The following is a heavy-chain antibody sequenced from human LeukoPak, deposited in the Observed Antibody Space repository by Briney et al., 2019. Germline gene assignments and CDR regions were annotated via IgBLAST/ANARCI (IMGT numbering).Heavy chain of an antibody. D-gene: IGHD3-10*01. J-gene: IGHJ5*02. Sequence: SETLSLTCTVSGVSISSNYWSWIRQPPGKGLEWIGFIYFSGSSNYNPSLKSRVTISVDTSKNKLSLELSSVTAADTAVYYCARDFGGDTGRRFDPWGQGTLVTVPS. CDR2: IYFSGSS. CDR3: ARDFGGDTGRRFDP. CDR1: GVSISSNY. V-gene: IGHV4-59*01.